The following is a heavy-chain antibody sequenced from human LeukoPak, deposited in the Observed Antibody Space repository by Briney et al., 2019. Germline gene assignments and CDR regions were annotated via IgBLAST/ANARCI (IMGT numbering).Heavy chain of an antibody. V-gene: IGHV3-7*05. CDR1: GFTFSTYW. J-gene: IGHJ4*02. D-gene: IGHD5-12*01. CDR3: ARDSGYSGYSDY. CDR2: IKEDGSEK. Sequence: PGGSLRLSCAASGFTFSTYWMNWVRQAPGKGLEWVANIKEDGSEKYYVDSVKGRFTISRDNAKNSLNLQMNSLRAEDTAVYYCARDSGYSGYSDYWGQGTLVTVSS.